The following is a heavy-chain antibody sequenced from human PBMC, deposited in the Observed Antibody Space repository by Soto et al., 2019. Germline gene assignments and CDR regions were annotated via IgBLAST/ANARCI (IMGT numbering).Heavy chain of an antibody. J-gene: IGHJ6*02. CDR2: IYHSGTT. Sequence: PSETLSLTCAVSGYSISSGYYWGWIRQPPGKGLEWIGSIYHSGTTYYNPSLKNRVTISVDTSKNQLSLKLSSVTAADTAVYYCARGAVAGYYYVMDVWGQGTTVTV. CDR1: GYSISSGYY. V-gene: IGHV4-38-2*01. CDR3: ARGAVAGYYYVMDV. D-gene: IGHD6-19*01.